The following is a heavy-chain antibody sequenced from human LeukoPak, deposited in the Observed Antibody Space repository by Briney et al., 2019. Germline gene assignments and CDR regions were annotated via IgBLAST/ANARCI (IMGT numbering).Heavy chain of an antibody. V-gene: IGHV3-30*19. CDR1: GFTFSSYG. Sequence: GRSLRLSCAASGFTFSSYGMHWVRQAPGKGLEWVAVISSDGSSMYYADSVKGRFTISRDNSKNTLYLQMNSLRTEDTAVYYCARDQGRIAAAGNYLSSGYWGQGTLVTVSS. D-gene: IGHD6-13*01. J-gene: IGHJ4*02. CDR2: ISSDGSSM. CDR3: ARDQGRIAAAGNYLSSGY.